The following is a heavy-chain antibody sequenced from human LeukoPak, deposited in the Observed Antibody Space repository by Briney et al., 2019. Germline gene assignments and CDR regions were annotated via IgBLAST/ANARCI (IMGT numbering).Heavy chain of an antibody. D-gene: IGHD3-22*01. J-gene: IGHJ4*02. CDR3: ARRAGDYSHPYDY. V-gene: IGHV3-53*01. CDR1: GLTVSSNC. CDR2: IYSGGST. Sequence: GSLRLSCAASGLTVSSNCMSWVRQAPGEGLEWVSFIYSGGSTYYTDSVKGRFTISRDNSKNTLYLQMNSLRAEDTAVYYCARRAGDYSHPYDYWGQGILVTVSS.